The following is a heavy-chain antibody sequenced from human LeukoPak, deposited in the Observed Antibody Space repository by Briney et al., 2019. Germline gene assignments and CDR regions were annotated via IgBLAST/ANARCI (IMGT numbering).Heavy chain of an antibody. CDR1: QFTFGTYW. V-gene: IGHV3-7*03. CDR3: AKADRYGDYPYYFDY. CDR2: IKQDGSER. J-gene: IGHJ4*02. Sequence: GGSLRLSCAASQFTFGTYWMSWVRQAPGKGLEWVANIKQDGSERFYADSVKGRFTISRDNAKNSLYLQMNSLRAEDTAVYYCAKADRYGDYPYYFDYWGQGTLVTVSS. D-gene: IGHD4-17*01.